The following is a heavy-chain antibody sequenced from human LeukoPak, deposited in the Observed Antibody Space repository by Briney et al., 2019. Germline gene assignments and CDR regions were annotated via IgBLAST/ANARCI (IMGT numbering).Heavy chain of an antibody. D-gene: IGHD2-15*01. V-gene: IGHV3-66*02. Sequence: GGSLRLSCAASGFTVRSNYMSWVRQAPGKGLEWVSVIYSGGSTYYADSVKGRFTISRDNSKNTLYLQMNSLRAEDTAVYYCASPRVVVGYYMDVWGKGTTVTVSS. J-gene: IGHJ6*03. CDR3: ASPRVVVGYYMDV. CDR1: GFTVRSNY. CDR2: IYSGGST.